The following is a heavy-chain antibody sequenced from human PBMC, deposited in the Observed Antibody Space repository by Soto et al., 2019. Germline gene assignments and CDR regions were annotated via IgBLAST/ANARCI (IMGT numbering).Heavy chain of an antibody. D-gene: IGHD4-17*01. CDR3: AKVTPTTTVVTPVDY. J-gene: IGHJ4*02. CDR2: ISGSGGST. CDR1: GFTISNTY. V-gene: IGHV3-23*01. Sequence: GGSLRLSCAASGFTISNTYINWVRQAPGKGLEWVSAISGSGGSTYYADSVKGRFTISRDNSKNTLYLQMNSLRAEDTAVYYCAKVTPTTTVVTPVDYWGQGTLVTVSS.